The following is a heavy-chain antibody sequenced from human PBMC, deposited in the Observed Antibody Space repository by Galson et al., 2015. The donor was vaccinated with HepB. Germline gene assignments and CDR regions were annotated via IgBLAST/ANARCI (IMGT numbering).Heavy chain of an antibody. V-gene: IGHV4-59*08. CDR3: ARLRVSYYYDSSGDEHPTAEYFLY. J-gene: IGHJ1*01. Sequence: ETLSLTCSVSGGSISGYYWGWIRQPPGKELEWIGYIYYSGSTNYNPSLKSRVIISVDTSKNQFSLKLSSVTAADTAVYYCARLRVSYYYDSSGDEHPTAEYFLYWGQGTLVTVSS. CDR2: IYYSGST. D-gene: IGHD3-22*01. CDR1: GGSISGYY.